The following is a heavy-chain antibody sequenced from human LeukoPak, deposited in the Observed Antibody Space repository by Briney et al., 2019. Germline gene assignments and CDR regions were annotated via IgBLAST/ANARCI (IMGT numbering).Heavy chain of an antibody. CDR3: QRTAYDILTGSYYFDY. Sequence: GESLKISCKGSGYSFTSYWSGCVRQMPGKFLEWMGIIYPGDSDTRYSPSFQGQVTISADKSISTAYLQWGSLKASDTVFFFRQRTAYDILTGSYYFDYWGQGTLVTVSS. D-gene: IGHD3-9*01. J-gene: IGHJ4*02. CDR1: GYSFTSYW. V-gene: IGHV5-51*01. CDR2: IYPGDSDT.